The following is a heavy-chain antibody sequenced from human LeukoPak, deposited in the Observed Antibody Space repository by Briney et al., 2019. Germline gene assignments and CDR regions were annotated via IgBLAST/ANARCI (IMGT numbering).Heavy chain of an antibody. D-gene: IGHD2-15*01. CDR2: IRYDGSNK. J-gene: IGHJ1*01. Sequence: GGSLRLSCAASGFTFSSYWMSWVRQASGKGLEWVAFIRYDGSNKYYADSVKGRFTISRDNSKNTLYLQMNSLRAEDTAVYYCAKDRAGFLEYFQHWGQGTLVTVSS. CDR3: AKDRAGFLEYFQH. CDR1: GFTFSSYW. V-gene: IGHV3-30*02.